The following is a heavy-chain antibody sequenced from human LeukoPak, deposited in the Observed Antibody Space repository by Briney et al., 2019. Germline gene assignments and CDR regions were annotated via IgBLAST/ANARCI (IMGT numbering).Heavy chain of an antibody. D-gene: IGHD3-22*01. Sequence: SAGSLRLSCAASGFTLSSYAMSWVRQAPGKGLEWVSSINRNGDNTYYADSVKGRFTISRDNSKNTLFLQLSSLRAEDTAVYYCAKYYYDSSGRSFDYWGPGTLVTVSS. CDR1: GFTLSSYA. CDR3: AKYYYDSSGRSFDY. CDR2: INRNGDNT. V-gene: IGHV3-23*01. J-gene: IGHJ4*02.